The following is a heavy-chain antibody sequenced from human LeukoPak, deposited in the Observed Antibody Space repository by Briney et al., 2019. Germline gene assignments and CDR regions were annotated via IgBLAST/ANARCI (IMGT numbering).Heavy chain of an antibody. D-gene: IGHD1-1*01. V-gene: IGHV4-59*01. CDR1: GGSISSYY. CDR2: VDHTGST. Sequence: SETLSLTCTVSGGSISSYYWSWIRQPPGKGLEWIGYVDHTGSTNFYPSLNGRVSISRDTTENLFSLRLRSVTAADTAVYFCARGRVSSSTWYSTYYYYFYMDVWGKGTTVTVSS. J-gene: IGHJ6*03. CDR3: ARGRVSSSTWYSTYYYYFYMDV.